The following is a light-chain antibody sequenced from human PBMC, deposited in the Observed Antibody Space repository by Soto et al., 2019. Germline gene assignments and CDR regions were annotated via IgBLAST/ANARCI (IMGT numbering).Light chain of an antibody. CDR1: QRIDNF. CDR3: QKYNSGPRT. J-gene: IGKJ1*01. Sequence: DIQVAQSPSSLSASVGDRVTITCRASQRIDNFLAWYQQKPGKVPKLLIYAASTLESGVPSRFSASGSAIDFTLTISSLQPEDVATYYCQKYNSGPRTFGQGTKLEI. V-gene: IGKV1-27*01. CDR2: AAS.